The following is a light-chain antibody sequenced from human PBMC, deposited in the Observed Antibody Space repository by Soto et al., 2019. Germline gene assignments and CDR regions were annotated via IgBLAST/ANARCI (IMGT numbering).Light chain of an antibody. CDR3: QQSYSPPYT. J-gene: IGKJ2*01. CDR2: AAS. Sequence: DIQMTQSPSSLSASVGGIVTITCRASQSISSYLNWYQQKPGKAPKLLIYAASSLQSGVPSSYTGSRSRTEFTLTISVLQPEDLATYYCQQSYSPPYTFRQETQLPIK. CDR1: QSISSY. V-gene: IGKV1-39*01.